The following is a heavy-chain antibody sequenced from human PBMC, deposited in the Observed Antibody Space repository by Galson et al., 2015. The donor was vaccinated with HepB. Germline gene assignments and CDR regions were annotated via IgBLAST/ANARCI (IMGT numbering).Heavy chain of an antibody. V-gene: IGHV3-48*02. CDR2: ISSSSSTI. Sequence: SLRLSCAASGFTFSSYSMNWVRQAPGQGLEWVSYISSSSSTIYYADSVKGRFTISRDNAKNSLYLQMNSLRDEDTAVYYCAREWELEEFYSYYGMDVWGQGTTVTVSS. CDR3: AREWELEEFYSYYGMDV. CDR1: GFTFSSYS. J-gene: IGHJ6*02. D-gene: IGHD1-26*01.